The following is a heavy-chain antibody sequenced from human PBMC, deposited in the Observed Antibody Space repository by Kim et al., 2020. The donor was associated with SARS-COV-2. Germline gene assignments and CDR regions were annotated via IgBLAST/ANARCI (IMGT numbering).Heavy chain of an antibody. J-gene: IGHJ3*02. CDR3: ASKGYYDILTGYYGPFAFDI. CDR2: INAGNGNT. D-gene: IGHD3-9*01. CDR1: GYTFTSYA. V-gene: IGHV1-3*01. Sequence: ASVKVSCKASGYTFTSYAMHWVRQAPGQRLEWMGWINAGNGNTKYSQKFQGRVTITRDTSASTAYMELSSLRSEDTAVYYCASKGYYDILTGYYGPFAFDIWGQGTMVTVSS.